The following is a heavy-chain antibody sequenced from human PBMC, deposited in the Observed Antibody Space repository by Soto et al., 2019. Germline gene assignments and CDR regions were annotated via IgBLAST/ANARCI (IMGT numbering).Heavy chain of an antibody. CDR3: AREKKPNAAYYDFWSGSEAYYYYGMDV. Sequence: GGSLRLSCAASGFTFSSYGMHWVRQAPGKGLEWVAVIWYDGSNKYYADSVKGRFTISRDNSKNTLYLQMNSLRAKDTAVYYCAREKKPNAAYYDFWSGSEAYYYYGMDVWGQGTTVPVSS. V-gene: IGHV3-33*01. CDR1: GFTFSSYG. D-gene: IGHD3-3*01. J-gene: IGHJ6*02. CDR2: IWYDGSNK.